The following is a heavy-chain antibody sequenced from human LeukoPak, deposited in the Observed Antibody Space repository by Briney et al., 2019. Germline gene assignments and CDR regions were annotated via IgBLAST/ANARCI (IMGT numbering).Heavy chain of an antibody. CDR2: IRYDGSNK. J-gene: IGHJ4*02. CDR3: AIQGSGYDFGYFDY. D-gene: IGHD5-12*01. V-gene: IGHV3-30*02. CDR1: GFIFSHHW. Sequence: GGSLRLSCATSGFIFSHHWMGWVRQAPGKGLEWVAFIRYDGSNKYYADSVKGRFTISRDNSKNTLYLQMNSLRAEDTAVYYCAIQGSGYDFGYFDYWGQGTLVTVSS.